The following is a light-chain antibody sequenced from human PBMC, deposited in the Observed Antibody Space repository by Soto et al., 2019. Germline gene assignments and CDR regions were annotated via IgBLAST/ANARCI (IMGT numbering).Light chain of an antibody. V-gene: IGKV1-5*03. CDR1: QSISSW. Sequence: DIQMTQSPSTLSASVGDRVTITCRASQSISSWLAWYQQKPGKAPKLLIYKASSLESGVPSRFSGSGSGTEFTLTISSLLPDYFETNNCQPYNSFGQGTKLEIK. J-gene: IGKJ2*01. CDR3: QPYNS. CDR2: KAS.